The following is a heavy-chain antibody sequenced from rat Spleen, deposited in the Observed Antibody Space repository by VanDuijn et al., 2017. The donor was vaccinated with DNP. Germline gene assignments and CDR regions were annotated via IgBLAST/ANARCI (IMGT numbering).Heavy chain of an antibody. J-gene: IGHJ2*01. CDR2: IWSFGNT. CDR1: DFSLTTYN. D-gene: IGHD1-10*01. V-gene: IGHV2-30*01. CDR3: ARDRRNYYFDY. Sequence: QVQLTESGPGLVQPSQTLSLTCTVSDFSLTTYNVHWIRKSVRGGLEWMGMIWSFGNTDYNSALKYRLTISSDTSKGQVFLQMNSLQNEDIGTYYCARDRRNYYFDYWGPGVMVTVSS.